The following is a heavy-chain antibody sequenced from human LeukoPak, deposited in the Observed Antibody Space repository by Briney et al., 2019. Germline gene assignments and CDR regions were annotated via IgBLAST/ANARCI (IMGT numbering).Heavy chain of an antibody. CDR3: TTDLGITVIRGVFVF. CDR2: IKSRSDAGTT. D-gene: IGHD3-10*01. CDR1: GFTFSNAW. J-gene: IGHJ4*02. Sequence: GGSLRLSCAASGFTFSNAWMTWVRQAPGKGLEWVGRIKSRSDAGTTDYAAPVKGRFTIPRQDSKNTLYQHMNSLKTEHTAVYYCTTDLGITVIRGVFVFWGQGTLVTVSS. V-gene: IGHV3-15*01.